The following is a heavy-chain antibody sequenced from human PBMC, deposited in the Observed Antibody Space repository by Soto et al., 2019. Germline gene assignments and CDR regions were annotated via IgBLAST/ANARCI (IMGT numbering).Heavy chain of an antibody. CDR1: GFTFSSYA. D-gene: IGHD5-12*01. CDR2: ISGSGGST. Sequence: GGSLRLSCAASGFTFSSYAMSWVRQAPGKGLEWVSAISGSGGSTYYADSVKGRFTISRDNSKNTLYLQMNSLRAEDTAVYYCAKEVATDFTYYYYCMDVWGQGTTVTVSS. CDR3: AKEVATDFTYYYYCMDV. V-gene: IGHV3-23*01. J-gene: IGHJ6*02.